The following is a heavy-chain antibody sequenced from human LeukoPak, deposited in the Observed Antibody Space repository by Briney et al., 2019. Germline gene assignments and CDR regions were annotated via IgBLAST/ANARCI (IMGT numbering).Heavy chain of an antibody. J-gene: IGHJ5*02. CDR3: ARDPALTFNWFDP. D-gene: IGHD2-21*02. CDR1: GYSISSGY. CDR2: IYHSGTT. Sequence: PSETLSLTCTVSGYSISSGYWAWIRQSPGKGPEWIASIYHSGTTYSNPSLQSRVTLSIDTSMNQFSLKVTSLTAADTAVYYCARDPALTFNWFDPWGQGTLVTVSS. V-gene: IGHV4-38-2*02.